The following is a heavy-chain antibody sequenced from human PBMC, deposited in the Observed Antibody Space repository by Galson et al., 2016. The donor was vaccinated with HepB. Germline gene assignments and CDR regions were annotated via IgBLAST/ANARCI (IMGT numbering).Heavy chain of an antibody. CDR1: GYTLTNYE. J-gene: IGHJ2*01. CDR3: ARTKTGVYWYFDL. V-gene: IGHV1-8*01. D-gene: IGHD7-27*01. Sequence: SVTVSCKASGYTLTNYEINWVRQATGQGLEWMGWMDPNRGKTGYAQKFQGRVIMTSDPSISTAYMELSSLRSEDTAVYFCARTKTGVYWYFDLWGRGTLVTVSS. CDR2: MDPNRGKT.